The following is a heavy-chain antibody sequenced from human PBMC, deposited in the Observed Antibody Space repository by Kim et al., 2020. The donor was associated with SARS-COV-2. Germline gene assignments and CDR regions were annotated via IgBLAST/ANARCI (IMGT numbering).Heavy chain of an antibody. Sequence: GLEWMGIINPSGGSTSYAKKFQGRVTMTSDTSTSTVYMDLSSLRSEDTAVYYCARDVGGSGDYYYGMDVWGQGTTVTVSS. V-gene: IGHV1-46*01. J-gene: IGHJ6*02. CDR3: ARDVGGSGDYYYGMDV. D-gene: IGHD1-26*01. CDR2: INPSGGST.